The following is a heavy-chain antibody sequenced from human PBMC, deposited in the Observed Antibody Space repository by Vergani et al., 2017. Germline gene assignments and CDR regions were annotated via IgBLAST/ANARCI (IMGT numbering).Heavy chain of an antibody. CDR3: ARHLTVSYSSGWYDWYFDL. CDR2: IKQDGSEK. Sequence: EVQLVESGGGLVQPGGSLRLSCAASGFTFSSYWMSWVRQAPGKGLEWVANIKQDGSEKYYVDSVKGRFTISADKSISTAYLQWSSLKASDTAMYYCARHLTVSYSSGWYDWYFDLWGRGTLVTVSS. V-gene: IGHV3-7*03. D-gene: IGHD6-19*01. J-gene: IGHJ2*01. CDR1: GFTFSSYW.